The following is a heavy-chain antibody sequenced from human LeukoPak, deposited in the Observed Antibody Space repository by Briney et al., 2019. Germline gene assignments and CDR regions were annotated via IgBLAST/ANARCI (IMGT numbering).Heavy chain of an antibody. CDR2: ISSNRGST. D-gene: IGHD3-22*01. CDR1: GFTFSTSA. CDR3: VKLPYSDTSAYYVDY. J-gene: IGHJ4*02. V-gene: IGHV3-64D*06. Sequence: GGSLRLSCSASGFTFSTSAIHWVRQAPGKGLEYVSAISSNRGSTYYAGSVKGRFTISRDNSKNTLSLQMSSLRPEDTAVYYCVKLPYSDTSAYYVDYWGQGTLVTVSS.